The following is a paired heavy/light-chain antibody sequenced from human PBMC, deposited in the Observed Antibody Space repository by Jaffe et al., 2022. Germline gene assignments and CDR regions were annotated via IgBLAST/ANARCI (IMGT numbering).Heavy chain of an antibody. Sequence: EVQLVESGGGLVQPGRSLRLSCAASGFTFDDYAMHWVRQAPGKGLEWVSGISWNSGSIGYADSVKGRFTISRDNAKNSLYLQMNSLRAEDTALYYCAKGGAGYSDQWYYFDYWGQGTLVTVSS. CDR3: AKGGAGYSDQWYYFDY. CDR2: ISWNSGSI. D-gene: IGHD1-26*01. CDR1: GFTFDDYA. J-gene: IGHJ4*02. V-gene: IGHV3-9*01.
Light chain of an antibody. CDR3: QQYYSFPWT. CDR1: QGISSY. Sequence: VIWMTQSPSLLSASTGDRVTISCRMSQGISSYLAWYQQKPGKAPELLIYAASTLQSGVPSRFSGSGSGTDFTLTISCLQSEDFATYYCQQYYSFPWTFGQGTKVEIK. CDR2: AAS. V-gene: IGKV1D-8*01. J-gene: IGKJ1*01.